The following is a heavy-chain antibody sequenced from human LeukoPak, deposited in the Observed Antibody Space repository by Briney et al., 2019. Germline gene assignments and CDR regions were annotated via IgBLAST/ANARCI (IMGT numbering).Heavy chain of an antibody. J-gene: IGHJ5*02. CDR2: ISGSGDNT. Sequence: GGSLRLSCAASGFTFSNHAMSWVRQAPGKGLEWVSGISGSGDNTYYADSVKGRFTISRDNSKNTLYLQMNSLRAEDTAVYYCAIDIHDIGFDPWGQGTLVTVSS. V-gene: IGHV3-23*01. CDR3: AIDIHDIGFDP. CDR1: GFTFSNHA. D-gene: IGHD5-12*01.